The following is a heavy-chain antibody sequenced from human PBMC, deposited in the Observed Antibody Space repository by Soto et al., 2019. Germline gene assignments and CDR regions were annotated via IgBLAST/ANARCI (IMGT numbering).Heavy chain of an antibody. D-gene: IGHD3-10*01. CDR3: AYGSSFDY. V-gene: IGHV4-61*01. Sequence: TSETLYLTCTVSGASLRSGSYYWSWIRQPPGKGLEWIGYISHSGRTNYDPSLKSRLTMSVDTSQNQFSLQLNSVTAADTAVYYCAYGSSFDYWGQGTLVTVSS. CDR1: GASLRSGSYY. J-gene: IGHJ4*02. CDR2: ISHSGRT.